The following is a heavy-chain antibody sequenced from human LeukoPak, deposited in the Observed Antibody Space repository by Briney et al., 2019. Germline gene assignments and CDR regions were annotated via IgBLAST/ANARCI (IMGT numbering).Heavy chain of an antibody. CDR3: ARDGDGWNFDY. D-gene: IGHD5-24*01. Sequence: PGGSLRLSCAVSGFTFSRYWMHWVRQAPGKGVGWVSRIKADGSETNYADSVKGRFTVSRDNAKNTLYLQLNSLRVEDTAVYYCARDGDGWNFDYWGQGTLVTVSS. CDR1: GFTFSRYW. V-gene: IGHV3-74*01. J-gene: IGHJ4*02. CDR2: IKADGSET.